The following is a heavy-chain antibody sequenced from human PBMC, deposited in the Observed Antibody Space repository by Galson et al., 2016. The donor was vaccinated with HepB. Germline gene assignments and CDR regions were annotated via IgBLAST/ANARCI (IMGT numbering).Heavy chain of an antibody. CDR3: ARDFIAARGWFDP. CDR2: FIPLSGTA. CDR1: GGTFSSFV. J-gene: IGHJ5*02. Sequence: SVKVSCKASGGTFSSFVITWVRQAPGQGLEWMGRFIPLSGTANYAQNFQGRLTITADTSTSTAYLELSSLRSDDTAVYYCARDFIAARGWFDPWGQGTLVTVSS. D-gene: IGHD6-6*01. V-gene: IGHV1-69*06.